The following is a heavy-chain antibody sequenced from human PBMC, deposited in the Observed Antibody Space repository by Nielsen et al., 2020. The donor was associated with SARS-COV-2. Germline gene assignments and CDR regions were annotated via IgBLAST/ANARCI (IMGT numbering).Heavy chain of an antibody. Sequence: GGSLRLSCAASGFTFSTYSFNWVRQAPGKGLEWVSYITSSSTIIYYADSVKGRFTISRDNSKNTLYLQMNSLRAEDTAVYYCAREGGESLLWFGEIYYYYGMDVWGQGTTVTVSS. CDR2: ITSSSTII. V-gene: IGHV3-48*01. CDR3: AREGGESLLWFGEIYYYYGMDV. J-gene: IGHJ6*02. CDR1: GFTFSTYS. D-gene: IGHD3-10*01.